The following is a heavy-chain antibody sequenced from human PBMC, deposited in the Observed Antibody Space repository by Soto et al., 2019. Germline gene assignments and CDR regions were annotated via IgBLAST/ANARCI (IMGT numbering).Heavy chain of an antibody. D-gene: IGHD6-19*01. CDR1: GYTFTGYY. J-gene: IGHJ4*02. Sequence: QVQLVQSGAEVKKPGASVKVSCKASGYTFTGYYMHWVRQAPGQGLEWMGWINPNSGGTNYAQKFQVWVTMTRDTSISTAYKKLSRLVSDDTAVYYCARGRDSSGWYDYWGQGTLVTVSS. V-gene: IGHV1-2*04. CDR3: ARGRDSSGWYDY. CDR2: INPNSGGT.